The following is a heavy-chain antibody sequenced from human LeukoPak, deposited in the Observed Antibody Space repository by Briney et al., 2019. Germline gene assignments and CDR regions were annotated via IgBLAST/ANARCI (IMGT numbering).Heavy chain of an antibody. V-gene: IGHV4-59*01. J-gene: IGHJ4*02. CDR3: ARGYSTSWTYYLDH. Sequence: SETLSLTCSVSDGGITGYYWGWIRQPPGKGLEWIGHIYSASTNYSPSLKSRVTISVDTSKNQFSLGLNSVTAADTAVYYCARGYSTSWTYYLDHWGQGALVTVSS. CDR2: IYSAST. CDR1: DGGITGYY. D-gene: IGHD6-13*01.